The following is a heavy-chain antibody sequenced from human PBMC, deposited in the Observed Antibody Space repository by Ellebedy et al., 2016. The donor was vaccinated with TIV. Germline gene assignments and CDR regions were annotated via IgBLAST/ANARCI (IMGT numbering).Heavy chain of an antibody. CDR1: GFTFSSYT. J-gene: IGHJ5*02. V-gene: IGHV3-23*01. Sequence: GESLKISXAASGFTFSSYTMRWVRQAPGKGLEWVSDISGSGGGTYYADSVKGRFTISRDNSKNTLYLQMNSLRVEDTAVYYCAKEITAAVVEGSLFDPWGQGTLVTVSS. CDR3: AKEITAAVVEGSLFDP. D-gene: IGHD6-13*01. CDR2: ISGSGGGT.